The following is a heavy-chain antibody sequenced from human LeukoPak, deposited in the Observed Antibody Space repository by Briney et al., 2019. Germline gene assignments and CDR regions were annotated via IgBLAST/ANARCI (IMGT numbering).Heavy chain of an antibody. J-gene: IGHJ4*02. V-gene: IGHV1-69*01. D-gene: IGHD3-22*01. CDR2: IIPIFGP. CDR1: GGTFSTFP. CDR3: ATGKDRSGYYYSLDY. Sequence: GSSVKVSCKASGGTFSTFPISWVRQAPGQGLEWIGGIIPIFGPNYAQKFQGRATISADLATATAYMELSSLTSEDTSVYYCATGKDRSGYYYSLDYRGQGTLVAVSS.